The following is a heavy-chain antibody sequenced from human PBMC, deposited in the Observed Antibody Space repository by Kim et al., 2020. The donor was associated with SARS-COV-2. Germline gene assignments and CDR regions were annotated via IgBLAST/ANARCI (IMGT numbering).Heavy chain of an antibody. CDR3: ARESTTYYFDY. V-gene: IGHV3-21*01. Sequence: IYYADSGKGRFTISRDNAKNSLYLQMNSLRAEDTAVYYCARESTTYYFDYWGQGTLVTVSS. J-gene: IGHJ4*02. CDR2: I.